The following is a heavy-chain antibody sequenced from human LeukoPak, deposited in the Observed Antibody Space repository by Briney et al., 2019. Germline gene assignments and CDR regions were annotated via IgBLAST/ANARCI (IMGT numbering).Heavy chain of an antibody. CDR1: GFTFSRYW. J-gene: IGHJ3*02. CDR2: INSDGSST. V-gene: IGHV3-74*01. D-gene: IGHD2-15*01. CDR3: ARESLTDIVVVGAFDI. Sequence: GGSLRLSCAASGFTFSRYWMHWVRQAPGKGPVWVSRINSDGSSTSYADSVKGRFTISRDNAKNTLYLQMNSLRAEDTAVYYCARESLTDIVVVGAFDIWGQGTMVTVSS.